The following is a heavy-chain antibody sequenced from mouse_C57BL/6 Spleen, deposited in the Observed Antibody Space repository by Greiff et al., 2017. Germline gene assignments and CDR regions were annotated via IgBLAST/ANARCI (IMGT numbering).Heavy chain of an antibody. CDR1: GYSFTGYY. V-gene: IGHV1-31*01. CDR3: ARVGAYYDYDGPWFAY. J-gene: IGHJ3*01. Sequence: VQLQQSGPELVKPGASVKISCKASGYSFTGYYMHWVKQSHGNILDWIGYIYPYNGVSSYNQKFKGKATLTVDKSSSTAYMQLSSLTSEDSAVYYCARVGAYYDYDGPWFAYWGQGTLVTVSA. D-gene: IGHD2-4*01. CDR2: IYPYNGVS.